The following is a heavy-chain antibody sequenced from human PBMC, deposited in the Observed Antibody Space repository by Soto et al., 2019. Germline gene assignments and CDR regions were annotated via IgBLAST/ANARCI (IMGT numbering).Heavy chain of an antibody. CDR2: IFYSGTT. D-gene: IGHD4-4*01. J-gene: IGHJ5*02. CDR3: ARERQPYINSLGVWFGP. Sequence: KPSETLSLTCTVSGGAISSGGYYLSWIRQYPGKGLEWIGNIFYSGTTSYNPSLKSRVAISIDMSKNQFSLKLSSVTVADTAVYYCARERQPYINSLGVWFGPWGQGTLVTVSS. CDR1: GGAISSGGYY. V-gene: IGHV4-31*03.